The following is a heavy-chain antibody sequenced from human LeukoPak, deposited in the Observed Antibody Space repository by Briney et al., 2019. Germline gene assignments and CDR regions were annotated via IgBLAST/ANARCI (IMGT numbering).Heavy chain of an antibody. CDR3: ARDGYCSGGSCCHWFDP. V-gene: IGHV3-11*01. Sequence: PGGSLRLSCAASGFIFSDYYMSWIRQAPGKGLEWVSYISSSGSTIYYADSVKGRFTISRDNAKNSLYLQMNSLRAGDTAVYYCARDGYCSGGSCCHWFDPWGQGTLVTVSS. CDR2: ISSSGSTI. D-gene: IGHD2-15*01. J-gene: IGHJ5*02. CDR1: GFIFSDYY.